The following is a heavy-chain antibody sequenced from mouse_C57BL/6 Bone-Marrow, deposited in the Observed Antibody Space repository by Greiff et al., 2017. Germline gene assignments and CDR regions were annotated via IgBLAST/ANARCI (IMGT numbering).Heavy chain of an antibody. CDR3: AGSSITTVVATSYWYFDV. CDR2: IDPNSGGT. CDR1: GYTFTSYW. Sequence: VQLQQPGAELVKPGASVKLSCKASGYTFTSYWMHWVKQRPGRGLEWIGRIDPNSGGTKYNEKFKSKATLTVDKPSSTAYMQLSSLTSEDSAVYYCAGSSITTVVATSYWYFDVWGTGTTVTVSS. D-gene: IGHD1-1*01. V-gene: IGHV1-72*01. J-gene: IGHJ1*03.